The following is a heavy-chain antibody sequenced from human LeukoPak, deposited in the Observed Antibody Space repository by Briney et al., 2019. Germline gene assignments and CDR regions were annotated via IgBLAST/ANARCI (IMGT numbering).Heavy chain of an antibody. J-gene: IGHJ2*01. V-gene: IGHV4-38-2*02. CDR3: ARVEVPRDINDWYFDL. CDR2: LYHSGTT. Sequence: PSDSLSLTCTVSCYYIAQGFVWAWIRQTPGGGLEWIGSLYHSGTTYYNTSLKSRISTSVDTSKNQFSLKLRLVTAADTAVYYCARVEVPRDINDWYFDLWGRGTLVTVSS. D-gene: IGHD2-15*01. CDR1: CYYIAQGFV.